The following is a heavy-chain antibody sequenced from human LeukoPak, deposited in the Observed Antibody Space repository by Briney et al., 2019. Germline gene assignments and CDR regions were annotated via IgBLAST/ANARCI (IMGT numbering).Heavy chain of an antibody. D-gene: IGHD4-17*01. CDR3: ARSKYGDYSVFFYYYYYGMDV. V-gene: IGHV4-34*01. CDR2: INHSGST. Sequence: SETLSLTCAVYGGSFSGYYWSWIRQPPGKGLKWIGEINHSGSTNYNPSLKSRVTISVDTSKNQFSLKLSSVTAADTAVYYCARSKYGDYSVFFYYYYYGMDVWGQGTTVTVSS. J-gene: IGHJ6*02. CDR1: GGSFSGYY.